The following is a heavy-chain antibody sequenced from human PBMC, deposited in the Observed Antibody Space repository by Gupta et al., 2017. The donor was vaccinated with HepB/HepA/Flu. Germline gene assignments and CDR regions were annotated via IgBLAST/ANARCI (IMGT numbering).Heavy chain of an antibody. CDR1: GGSITSGGYY. CDR3: ATSSITYDAFDI. D-gene: IGHD3-16*01. J-gene: IGHJ3*02. V-gene: IGHV4-31*03. Sequence: QVQLQESGPGLVKPSQTLSLTCTLSGGSITSGGYYCSWIRQHPGKGLEFIGFIYYSGSTYSNPSLKSRVSISVDTSENQFSLKLRSVTAADTAVYYCATSSITYDAFDIWGQGTMVTVSS. CDR2: IYYSGST.